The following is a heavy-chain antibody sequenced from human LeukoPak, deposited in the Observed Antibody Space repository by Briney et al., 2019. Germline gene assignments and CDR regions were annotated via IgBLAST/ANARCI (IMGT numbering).Heavy chain of an antibody. J-gene: IGHJ3*01. CDR1: RGSISSDY. Sequence: PSETLSLTCTVSRGSISSDYWSWIRQPAGKGLEWIGLIYTSGTTNYNPSLKSRVTMSLDTSKNQFSPKLNSVTAADTAVYYCARVFHDWGQGTMVTVSS. V-gene: IGHV4-4*07. CDR3: ARVFHD. CDR2: IYTSGTT.